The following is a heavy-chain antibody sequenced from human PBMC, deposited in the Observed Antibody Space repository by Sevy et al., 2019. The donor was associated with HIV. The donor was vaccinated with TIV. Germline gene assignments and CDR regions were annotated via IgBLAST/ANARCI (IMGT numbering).Heavy chain of an antibody. V-gene: IGHV4-4*07. D-gene: IGHD1-20*01. Sequence: SETLSLTCTVSGGSISSYYCSWIRQPAGKGLEWIGRIYTSGSTNYNPSLKSRVTMSVDTSKNQFSLKLSSVTAADTAVYYCAIGYNWNLAAFDIWGQGTMVTVSS. CDR3: AIGYNWNLAAFDI. CDR1: GGSISSYY. J-gene: IGHJ3*02. CDR2: IYTSGST.